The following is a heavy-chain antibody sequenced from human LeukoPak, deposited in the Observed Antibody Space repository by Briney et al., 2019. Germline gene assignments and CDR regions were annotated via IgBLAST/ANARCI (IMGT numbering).Heavy chain of an antibody. Sequence: PGRSLILSCAASGFTFSSYAMHWVRQAPGKGLEWVAVISYDGSQKYYADSVKGRFTISRDSSKNTLYLQMNSLRAEDTAVYYCAKGYYGSAVRGGHLGYWGQGTLVTVSS. J-gene: IGHJ4*02. CDR2: ISYDGSQK. CDR3: AKGYYGSAVRGGHLGY. CDR1: GFTFSSYA. V-gene: IGHV3-30*04. D-gene: IGHD3-3*01.